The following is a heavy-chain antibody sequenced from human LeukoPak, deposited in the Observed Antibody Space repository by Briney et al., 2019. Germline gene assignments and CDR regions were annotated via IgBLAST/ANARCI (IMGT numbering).Heavy chain of an antibody. Sequence: GGSLRLSCAASGFTFSSYAMRWVRQAPGKGLEWVAVISYDGSNKYYADSVKGRFTISRDNAKNTLYLQMNSLRVEDTAVYYCVRSSGWPGYWGQGTMVTVSS. D-gene: IGHD6-19*01. J-gene: IGHJ4*02. CDR1: GFTFSSYA. V-gene: IGHV3-30-3*01. CDR2: ISYDGSNK. CDR3: VRSSGWPGY.